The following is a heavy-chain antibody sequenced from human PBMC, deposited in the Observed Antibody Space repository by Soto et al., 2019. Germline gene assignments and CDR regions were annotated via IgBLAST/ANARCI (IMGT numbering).Heavy chain of an antibody. J-gene: IGHJ4*02. D-gene: IGHD1-26*01. CDR2: IYYSGST. Sequence: SETLSLTCTVSGDSISSSTYYWGWIRQPPGKGLEWTGSIYYSGSTHYNPSLRSRGTISVDTSKNQFSLRLSSVTAADTAVYYCASLRVGATIDYWGQGTLVTVSS. CDR3: ASLRVGATIDY. V-gene: IGHV4-39*01. CDR1: GDSISSSTYY.